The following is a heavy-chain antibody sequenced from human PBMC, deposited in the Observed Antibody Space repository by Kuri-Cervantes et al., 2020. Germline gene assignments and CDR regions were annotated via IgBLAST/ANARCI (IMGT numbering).Heavy chain of an antibody. D-gene: IGHD3-10*01. CDR3: MRTEIIFGELRET. Sequence: SETLSLTCTVSGGSISSSSYYWGWIRQPPGKGLEWIGELSHSGSIKYNPSLRGRITMSEDTSKTQLSLRLTSLTAADTAMYYCMRTEIIFGELRETWGQGTLVTVSS. CDR1: GGSISSSSYY. J-gene: IGHJ5*02. CDR2: LSHSGSI. V-gene: IGHV4-39*07.